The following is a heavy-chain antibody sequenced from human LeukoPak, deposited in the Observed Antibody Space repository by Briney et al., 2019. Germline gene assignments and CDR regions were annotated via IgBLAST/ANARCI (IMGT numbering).Heavy chain of an antibody. CDR2: INPNSGGT. Sequence: GASVKVSCKASGYTFTGYYMHWVRQAPGQGLEWMGWINPNSGGTNYAQKFQGRVTMTRDTSISTAYMELSRLRSDDTAVYYCARRGSSGWTKTGWFDPWGQGTLVTVSS. J-gene: IGHJ5*02. V-gene: IGHV1-2*02. CDR1: GYTFTGYY. D-gene: IGHD6-19*01. CDR3: ARRGSSGWTKTGWFDP.